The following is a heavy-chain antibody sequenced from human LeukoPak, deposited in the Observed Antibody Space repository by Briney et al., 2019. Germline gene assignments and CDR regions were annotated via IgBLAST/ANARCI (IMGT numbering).Heavy chain of an antibody. CDR2: IKQDGSEK. V-gene: IGHV3-7*01. Sequence: GGSLRLSCAASGFTFSSYEMNWVRQAPGKGLEWVANIKQDGSEKYYVDSVKGRFTISRDNAKNSLYLQMNSLRAEDTAVYYCARAGGHWGQGTLVTVSS. D-gene: IGHD2-15*01. CDR1: GFTFSSYE. CDR3: ARAGGH. J-gene: IGHJ4*02.